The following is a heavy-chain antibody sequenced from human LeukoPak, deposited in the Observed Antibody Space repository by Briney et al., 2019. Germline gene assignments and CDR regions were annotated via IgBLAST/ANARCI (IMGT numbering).Heavy chain of an antibody. V-gene: IGHV5-10-1*01. J-gene: IGHJ4*02. CDR1: GYSFTSYW. Sequence: GESLRISCKGSGYSFTSYWISWVRQMPGKGLEWMGRIDPSDSYTNYSPSFQGHVTISADKSISTAYLQWSSLKASDTAMYYCASYPLPNCSGGSCDNWGQGTLVTVSS. D-gene: IGHD2-15*01. CDR3: ASYPLPNCSGGSCDN. CDR2: IDPSDSYT.